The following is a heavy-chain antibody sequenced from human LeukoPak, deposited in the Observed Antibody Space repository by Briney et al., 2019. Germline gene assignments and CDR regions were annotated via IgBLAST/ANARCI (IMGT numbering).Heavy chain of an antibody. CDR2: ISGSGGST. D-gene: IGHD1-26*01. Sequence: GGSLRPSCAASGFTFSSYAMSWVRQAPGKGLEWVSAISGSGGSTYYADPVKGRFTISRDNSKNTLYLQMNSLRAEDTAVYYCAKTPSIVGATYFDYWGQGTLVTVSS. V-gene: IGHV3-23*01. CDR1: GFTFSSYA. J-gene: IGHJ4*02. CDR3: AKTPSIVGATYFDY.